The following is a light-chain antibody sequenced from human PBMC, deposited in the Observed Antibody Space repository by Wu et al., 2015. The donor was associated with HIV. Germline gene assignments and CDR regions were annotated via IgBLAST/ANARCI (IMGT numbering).Light chain of an antibody. CDR1: LNIGSW. CDR3: QKYDDAPWT. J-gene: IGKJ1*01. Sequence: DIQMTQSPSTLSASVGDRVTITCRASLNIGSWLAWYQQKPGKAPKLLIFAASTLQSGVPSRLSGSGSGTDFTLTINSLLPEDVATYYCQKYDDAPWTFGQGTRVE. V-gene: IGKV1-27*01. CDR2: AAS.